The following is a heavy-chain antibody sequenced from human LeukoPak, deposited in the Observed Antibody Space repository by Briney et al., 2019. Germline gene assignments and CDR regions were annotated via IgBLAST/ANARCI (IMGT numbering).Heavy chain of an antibody. CDR1: GFIFSNYA. D-gene: IGHD6-19*01. Sequence: GRSLILSCAASGFIFSNYAMSWVRQVPGRGLEWVSTISSRGDSTYVADSVKGRFTISRDNSKNSLYLQMNTVRAEDTAVYYCVKGPRPDITVAHTVENWGQGTLLTVSS. J-gene: IGHJ4*02. V-gene: IGHV3-23*01. CDR3: VKGPRPDITVAHTVEN. CDR2: ISSRGDST.